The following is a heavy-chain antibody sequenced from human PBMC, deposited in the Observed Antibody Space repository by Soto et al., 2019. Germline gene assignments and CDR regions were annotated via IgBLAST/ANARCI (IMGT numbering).Heavy chain of an antibody. V-gene: IGHV3-48*02. CDR3: ARNVDL. Sequence: GQLVESGGGVVQPGGSLRLSCVASGFSFSNYNMNWVRQAPGKGLEWLSYISSDNITKYYADSVRGRFTISRDSAKNSLYLQMNSLRDEDTAVYFCARNVDLWGQGTMVTVSS. J-gene: IGHJ3*01. D-gene: IGHD2-21*01. CDR2: ISSDNITK. CDR1: GFSFSNYN.